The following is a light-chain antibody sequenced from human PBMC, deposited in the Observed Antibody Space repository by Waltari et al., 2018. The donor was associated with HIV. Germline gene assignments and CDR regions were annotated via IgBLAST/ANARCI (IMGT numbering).Light chain of an antibody. V-gene: IGLV2-8*03. J-gene: IGLJ3*02. CDR1: SSDVGGYNY. Sequence: GTSSDVGGYNYVSWYQQHPGKAPKLMIYEVSKRPSGVPDRFFGSKSGNTASLTVSGLQAEDEADYYCSSYAGSNNLFGGGTKLTVL. CDR3: SSYAGSNNL. CDR2: EVS.